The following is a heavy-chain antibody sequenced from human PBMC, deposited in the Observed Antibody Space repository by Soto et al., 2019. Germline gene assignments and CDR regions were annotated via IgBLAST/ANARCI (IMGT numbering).Heavy chain of an antibody. CDR2: ISYDGSNK. CDR3: AKPGGDHSYFDC. V-gene: IGHV3-30*18. CDR1: GFTFSSYG. D-gene: IGHD2-21*01. Sequence: QVQLVESGGGVVQPGRSLRLSCAASGFTFSSYGMHWVRQAPGKGLEWVAVISYDGSNKYYADSVKGRFTISRDNSKNTLYLQMNSLRAEDTAVYYCAKPGGDHSYFDCWGQGTLVTVSS. J-gene: IGHJ4*02.